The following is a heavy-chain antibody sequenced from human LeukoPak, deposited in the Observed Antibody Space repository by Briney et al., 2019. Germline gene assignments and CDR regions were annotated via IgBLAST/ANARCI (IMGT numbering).Heavy chain of an antibody. CDR2: IRGSGGLT. V-gene: IGHV3-23*01. J-gene: IGHJ3*02. Sequence: GGSLRLSCAASGFTFNNYAMSWVRQAPGKGLEWVSAIRGSGGLTFYADSVKGRFTISRDNSKNTLYLQMNSLRAEDTAVYYCARDPNGDYIGAFDMCGQGTKVTVSS. D-gene: IGHD4-17*01. CDR1: GFTFNNYA. CDR3: ARDPNGDYIGAFDM.